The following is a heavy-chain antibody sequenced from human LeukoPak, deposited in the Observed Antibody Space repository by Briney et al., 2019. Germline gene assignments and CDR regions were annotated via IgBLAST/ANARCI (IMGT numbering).Heavy chain of an antibody. D-gene: IGHD1-26*01. V-gene: IGHV4-59*08. J-gene: IGHJ4*02. Sequence: KSSETLSLTCTVSGGSISSYYWSWIRQPPGKGLEWIGYIYYSGSTNYNPSLKSRVTISVDTSKNQFSLKLSSVTAADTAVYYCARHAPQYSGSYNFDYWGQGTLVTVSS. CDR2: IYYSGST. CDR1: GGSISSYY. CDR3: ARHAPQYSGSYNFDY.